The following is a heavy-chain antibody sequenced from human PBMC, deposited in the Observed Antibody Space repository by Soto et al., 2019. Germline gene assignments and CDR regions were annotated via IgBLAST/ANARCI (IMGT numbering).Heavy chain of an antibody. Sequence: QITLKQSGPPLVRPAQTLTLTCAFSGFSLTTTHMGVAWLRQPPGKALEWLALIYWDDDKRYSPSLKNRLAISKDTSRNRVVLTITNVNPEDTGTYFCAHAGDYDLLSFDHWGPGTLVTVSS. CDR3: AHAGDYDLLSFDH. CDR2: IYWDDDK. CDR1: GFSLTTTHMG. D-gene: IGHD4-17*01. J-gene: IGHJ4*02. V-gene: IGHV2-5*02.